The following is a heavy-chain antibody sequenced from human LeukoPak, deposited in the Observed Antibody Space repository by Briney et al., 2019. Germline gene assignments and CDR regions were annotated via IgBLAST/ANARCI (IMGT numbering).Heavy chain of an antibody. V-gene: IGHV4-39*01. CDR1: GDSISSTSGF. CDR2: IHYAGTI. CDR3: ARHQKYLQRPFDK. D-gene: IGHD1-1*01. J-gene: IGHJ4*02. Sequence: SETLSLTCTVTGDSISSTSGFWGWIRQPPGKGMEWIGTIHYAGTIYYNPSFKSRLTISVDTSKNQFSLKLSSVTAADTAVYYCARHQKYLQRPFDKWGQGTLVAVSS.